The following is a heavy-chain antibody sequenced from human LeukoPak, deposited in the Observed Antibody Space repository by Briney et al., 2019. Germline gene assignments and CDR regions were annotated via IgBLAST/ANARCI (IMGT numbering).Heavy chain of an antibody. V-gene: IGHV5-51*01. CDR1: GYNFTTYW. Sequence: GESLKISCQGSGYNFTTYWIAWVRQMPGKGLEWMGIIYPGDSDTIYSPSFQGQVTISADKSTSTANLQWSSLKASDTAMYYCARSGGNYYSIWGQGTMVTVSS. D-gene: IGHD1-26*01. CDR3: ARSGGNYYSI. CDR2: IYPGDSDT. J-gene: IGHJ3*02.